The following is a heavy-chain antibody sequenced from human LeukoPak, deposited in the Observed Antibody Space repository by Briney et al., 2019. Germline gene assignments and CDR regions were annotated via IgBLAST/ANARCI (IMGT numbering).Heavy chain of an antibody. CDR3: ARDMGIYSGYDYDY. V-gene: IGHV1-2*02. J-gene: IGHJ4*02. Sequence: ASVKVSCKASGYTFTDYYMHWVRQAPGQGLEWVGWIHPNTGATHHAQKFQGRLTMTRDTSISTVYMELTRLRSYDTAVYYCARDMGIYSGYDYDYWGQGTLVTASS. CDR1: GYTFTDYY. D-gene: IGHD5-12*01. CDR2: IHPNTGAT.